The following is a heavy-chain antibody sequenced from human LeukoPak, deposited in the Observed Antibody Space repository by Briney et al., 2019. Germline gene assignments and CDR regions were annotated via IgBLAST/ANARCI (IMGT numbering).Heavy chain of an antibody. J-gene: IGHJ3*01. V-gene: IGHV4-59*08. CDR1: GDSMSGFY. CDR3: ARHQWVPAFDV. CDR2: MHYTGST. D-gene: IGHD1-26*01. Sequence: MASETLSLTCTVSGDSMSGFYWNWIRQPPGKGLEWIGYMHYTGSTNYNPSLKSRVTISIDTSKNQFSLKLSSVTASDTAVYYCARHQWVPAFDVWGQGTMVTVSS.